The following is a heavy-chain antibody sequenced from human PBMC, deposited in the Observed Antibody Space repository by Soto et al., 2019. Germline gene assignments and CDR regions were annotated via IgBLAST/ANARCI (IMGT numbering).Heavy chain of an antibody. Sequence: QVQLVQSGAEVKKPGASVKVSCKASGYTFTSYDINWVRQATGHGLEWMGWMNPNSGNTGYAQKFQGRVTMTRNTFISTAYMELSSLISEDTAVSYCGRGNIVLVPAAIGRGKSYYYCMDVWGQGTTVTVSS. CDR1: GYTFTSYD. V-gene: IGHV1-8*01. CDR2: MNPNSGNT. D-gene: IGHD2-2*02. J-gene: IGHJ6*02. CDR3: GRGNIVLVPAAIGRGKSYYYCMDV.